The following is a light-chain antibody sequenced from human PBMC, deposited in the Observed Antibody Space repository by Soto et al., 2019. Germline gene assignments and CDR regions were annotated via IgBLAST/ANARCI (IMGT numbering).Light chain of an antibody. J-gene: IGLJ1*01. V-gene: IGLV2-14*01. CDR2: DVS. Sequence: QSVLTQPASVSGSPGQSITISCTGTSSDVCGYNYVSWYQQHPGKAPKFMIYDVSNRPSGVSNRFSGSKSGNTASLTISGLQAEDEADYYCCSYTTSNTRQIVFGTGTKVTLL. CDR1: SSDVCGYNY. CDR3: CSYTTSNTRQIV.